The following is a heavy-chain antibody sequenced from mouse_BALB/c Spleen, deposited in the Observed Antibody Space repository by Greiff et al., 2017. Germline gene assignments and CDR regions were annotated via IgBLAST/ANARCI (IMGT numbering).Heavy chain of an antibody. J-gene: IGHJ2*01. CDR3: TRWGGYGGYFDY. CDR1: GYTFTSYY. D-gene: IGHD1-1*01. CDR2: INPSNGGT. Sequence: QVQLKESGAELVKPGASVKLSCKASGYTFTSYYRSWVKHRPGQGLEWIGEINPSNGGTNFNEKFKSKATLTVDKSSSTAYMQLSSLTSEDSAVYYCTRWGGYGGYFDYWGQGTTLTVSS. V-gene: IGHV1S81*02.